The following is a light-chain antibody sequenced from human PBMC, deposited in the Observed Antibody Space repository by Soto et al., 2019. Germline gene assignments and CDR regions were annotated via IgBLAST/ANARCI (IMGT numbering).Light chain of an antibody. V-gene: IGKV3-20*01. Sequence: EIVLMQSPGTLSLSPGERATLSCRASQSVSNNYLAWYQQKPGQAPRLLIYGASARATGVPDRFSGSGSGTDFNLTITRLEPEDFAVYYCQQYGISPLMYTFGQGTKLGVK. CDR3: QQYGISPLMYT. J-gene: IGKJ2*01. CDR1: QSVSNNY. CDR2: GAS.